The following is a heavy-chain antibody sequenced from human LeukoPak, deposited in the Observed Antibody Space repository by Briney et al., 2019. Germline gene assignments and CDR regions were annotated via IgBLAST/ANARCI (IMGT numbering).Heavy chain of an antibody. J-gene: IGHJ4*02. D-gene: IGHD6-19*01. CDR2: ISTSNGNR. CDR3: ARDPGSALYDY. Sequence: ASVKVSCKASGYTFTSHGFTWVRQAPGQGVEWMGWISTSNGNRIYAQTLQGRVTMTTDTSTTTAFMELRSLRSDDTAVYYFARDPGSALYDYWGQGTLVTVSS. V-gene: IGHV1-18*04. CDR1: GYTFTSHG.